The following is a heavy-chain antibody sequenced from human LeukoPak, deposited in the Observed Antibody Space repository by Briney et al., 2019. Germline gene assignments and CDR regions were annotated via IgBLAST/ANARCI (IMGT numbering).Heavy chain of an antibody. D-gene: IGHD1-7*01. J-gene: IGHJ4*02. Sequence: PGGSLRLSCAASGFTLSNFWMNWVRQVPGKGLVWVSRINKGGSNTAYADSVKGRFTISRDNAKNTLYLQMNSLKNDDTAVYYCAKDRVWNSLDSWGQGTLVTVSS. CDR1: GFTLSNFW. CDR3: AKDRVWNSLDS. V-gene: IGHV3-74*01. CDR2: INKGGSNT.